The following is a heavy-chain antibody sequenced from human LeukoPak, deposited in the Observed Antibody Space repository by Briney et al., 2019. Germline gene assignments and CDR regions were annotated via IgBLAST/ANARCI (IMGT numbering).Heavy chain of an antibody. CDR1: GFTFTNYG. V-gene: IGHV3-30*18. Sequence: PGRSLRLSCSASGFTFTNYGMHWVRHAPGKGLEWVAVISYDGITNYYADSVKGRFTVSRDNSENTLYLQMNSLRPDDTAVYYCAKKAAPVSAIRAGFDYWGQGTLVTVSS. J-gene: IGHJ4*02. CDR3: AKKAAPVSAIRAGFDY. CDR2: ISYDGITN. D-gene: IGHD2-21*01.